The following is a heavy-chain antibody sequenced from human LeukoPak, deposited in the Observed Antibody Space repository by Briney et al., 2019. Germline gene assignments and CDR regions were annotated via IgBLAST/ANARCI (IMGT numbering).Heavy chain of an antibody. Sequence: GGSLRLSCAASGFTFSDYYMGWIRQAPGKGLEWVSYISSSGSTIYYADSVKGRFTISRDNAKNSLYLQMNSLRAEDTAVYYCASSAWSGGSCYLGRYYYYGMDVWGQGTTVTVSS. J-gene: IGHJ6*02. CDR3: ASSAWSGGSCYLGRYYYYGMDV. V-gene: IGHV3-11*01. CDR1: GFTFSDYY. D-gene: IGHD2-15*01. CDR2: ISSSGSTI.